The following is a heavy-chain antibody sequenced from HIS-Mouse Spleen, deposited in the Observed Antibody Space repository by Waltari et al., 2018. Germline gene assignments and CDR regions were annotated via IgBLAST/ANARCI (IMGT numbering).Heavy chain of an antibody. CDR1: GGSISSSSYY. Sequence: QLQLQESGPGLVKPSETLSLTCTVSGGSISSSSYYWGWIRQPPGKGLGWSGSIYYSGSTYNNPSRKRRGTISVDTFKSQLSLKLSSVTAADTAVYYCAREIPYSSSWYDWYFDLWGRGTLVTVSS. CDR2: IYYSGST. D-gene: IGHD6-13*01. J-gene: IGHJ2*01. CDR3: AREIPYSSSWYDWYFDL. V-gene: IGHV4-39*07.